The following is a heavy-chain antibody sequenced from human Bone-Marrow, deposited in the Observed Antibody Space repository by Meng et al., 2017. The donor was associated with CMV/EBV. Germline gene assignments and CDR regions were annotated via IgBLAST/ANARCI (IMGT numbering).Heavy chain of an antibody. J-gene: IGHJ6*02. Sequence: GGSLRLSCAASGFTFSSYEMNWVRQAPGKGLEWVSYIRSSGSIIYYADSVKGRFTISRDNAKNSLFLQMDSLRVEDAAVYYCVREIYTGSGAAMDVWGQGTPVTVSS. CDR3: VREIYTGSGAAMDV. CDR2: IRSSGSII. V-gene: IGHV3-48*03. D-gene: IGHD3-10*01. CDR1: GFTFSSYE.